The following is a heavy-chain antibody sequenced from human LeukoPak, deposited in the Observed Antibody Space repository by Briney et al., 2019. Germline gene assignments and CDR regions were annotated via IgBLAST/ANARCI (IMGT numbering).Heavy chain of an antibody. D-gene: IGHD6-19*01. CDR2: ISAYNDNT. CDR3: ARGEYFEYIGVAGTIDY. CDR1: GYTFTSYG. J-gene: IGHJ4*02. Sequence: ASVKVSCKASGYTFTSYGISWVRQAPGQGLEWMGWISAYNDNTNYAQKLQGRVTMTTDISTSTAYMELRSLRSDDTAVYYCARGEYFEYIGVAGTIDYWGQGTLVTVPS. V-gene: IGHV1-18*01.